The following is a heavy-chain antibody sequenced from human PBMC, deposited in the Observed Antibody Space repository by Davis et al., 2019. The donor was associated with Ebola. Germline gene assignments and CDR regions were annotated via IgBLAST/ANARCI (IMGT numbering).Heavy chain of an antibody. CDR2: INHSGRT. CDR1: GGSFSGYY. CDR3: ARGLFGYSSSWYYFDY. V-gene: IGHV4-34*01. D-gene: IGHD6-13*01. J-gene: IGHJ4*02. Sequence: MPSETLSLTCAVYGGSFSGYYWSWIRQPPGKGLEWIGAINHSGRTNYNPSLKSRVTISIDTSKNQFSLKLTSVTAADTAVYYCARGLFGYSSSWYYFDYWGQGTLVTVSS.